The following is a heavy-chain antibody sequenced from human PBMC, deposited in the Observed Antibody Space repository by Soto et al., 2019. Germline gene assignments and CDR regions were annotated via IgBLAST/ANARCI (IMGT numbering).Heavy chain of an antibody. D-gene: IGHD3-16*01. CDR2: IKQDGSEK. CDR3: ARDLFEAARRGEYAFDI. J-gene: IGHJ3*02. CDR1: AFTFISYW. V-gene: IGHV3-7*03. Sequence: GGSLRLSCAASAFTFISYWMSWVRQAPGKGLEWVANIKQDGSEKYYVDSVKGRFTISRDNAKNSLYLQMNSLRAEDTAVYYCARDLFEAARRGEYAFDIWGQGTMVTVS.